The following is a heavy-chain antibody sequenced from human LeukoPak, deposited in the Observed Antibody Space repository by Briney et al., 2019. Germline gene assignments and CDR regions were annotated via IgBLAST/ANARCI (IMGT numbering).Heavy chain of an antibody. Sequence: GGSLRRSCAASGFTFSSYSMNWVRQAPGIVLECVSYISSSGTTIYDADSVKGRFTISRDNAKNSLYLQMNSLRDEDTAVYYCATYRYGGGSYYFNYWGQGTLVNVSS. CDR1: GFTFSSYS. V-gene: IGHV3-48*02. CDR3: ATYRYGGGSYYFNY. CDR2: ISSSGTTI. D-gene: IGHD4-17*01. J-gene: IGHJ4*02.